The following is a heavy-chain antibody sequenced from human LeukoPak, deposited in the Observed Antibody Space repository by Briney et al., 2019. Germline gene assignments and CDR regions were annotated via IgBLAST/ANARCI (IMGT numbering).Heavy chain of an antibody. Sequence: GGSLRLSYAASGFTFSIYGMHWVRQAPGKGLEWVAVIWNDGSNKYYADSVKGRFTISRDNSKNTLYLQMNSLRAEDTAVYSCARASGPFDYWGQGTLVTVSS. V-gene: IGHV3-33*01. CDR3: ARASGPFDY. J-gene: IGHJ4*02. D-gene: IGHD3-10*01. CDR2: IWNDGSNK. CDR1: GFTFSIYG.